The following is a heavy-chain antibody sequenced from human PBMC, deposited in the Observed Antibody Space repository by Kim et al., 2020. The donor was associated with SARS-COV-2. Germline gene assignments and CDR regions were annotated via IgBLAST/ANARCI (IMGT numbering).Heavy chain of an antibody. D-gene: IGHD3-16*01. V-gene: IGHV3-23*01. CDR2: ISGDAGRT. Sequence: GGSLRLSCAASGVTFSKYAMAWVRQAQGKGLEWVSAISGDAGRTYYADSVKGRFTVSRDNSKNTLYLQMNSLRGEDTAVYYCANRHISAVLLWGIHVVSYCGQGTLVTVSS. CDR1: GVTFSKYA. CDR3: ANRHISAVLLWGIHVVSY. J-gene: IGHJ4*02.